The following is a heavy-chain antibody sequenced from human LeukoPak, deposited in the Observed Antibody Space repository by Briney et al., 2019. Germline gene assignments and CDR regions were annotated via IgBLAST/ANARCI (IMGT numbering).Heavy chain of an antibody. CDR2: IFHTGST. J-gene: IGHJ4*02. V-gene: IGHV4-38-2*02. D-gene: IGHD3-22*01. Sequence: SETLSLTCTVSGDSISSGNYWGWIRQPPGKGLEWIGSIFHTGSTYFNLSLKSRVTISVDTSKNQFSLRLSSVTAADTAVYYCAREGQVVRRTMSDYWGQGTLVTVS. CDR1: GDSISSGNY. CDR3: AREGQVVRRTMSDY.